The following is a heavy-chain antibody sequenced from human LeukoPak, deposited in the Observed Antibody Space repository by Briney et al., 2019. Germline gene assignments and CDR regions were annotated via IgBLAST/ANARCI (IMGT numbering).Heavy chain of an antibody. CDR1: GFTFSSYA. CDR2: LTGSGATT. V-gene: IGHV3-23*01. CDR3: AKEDIVSTMGNFDY. J-gene: IGHJ4*02. Sequence: GGSLRLSCAASGFTFSSYAMSWVHQAPGKELEWVSALTGSGATTNYADSVKGRFTISRDNSKNTLFLQMNSLRAEDTAVYYCAKEDIVSTMGNFDYWGQGTLVTVSS. D-gene: IGHD5/OR15-5a*01.